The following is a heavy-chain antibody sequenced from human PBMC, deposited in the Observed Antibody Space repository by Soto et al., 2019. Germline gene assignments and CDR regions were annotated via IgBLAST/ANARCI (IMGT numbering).Heavy chain of an antibody. Sequence: ASVKVSCKASGGTFSTYAINWVRQAPGQGLEWMGGIIPIFGTVNYAQKFQDRVTITADESTSTAYMELSSLRSEDTAVYYCASHSFYYDSSGYYPPLGYWGQGTMVTVSS. J-gene: IGHJ4*02. CDR3: ASHSFYYDSSGYYPPLGY. D-gene: IGHD3-22*01. CDR2: IIPIFGTV. CDR1: GGTFSTYA. V-gene: IGHV1-69*13.